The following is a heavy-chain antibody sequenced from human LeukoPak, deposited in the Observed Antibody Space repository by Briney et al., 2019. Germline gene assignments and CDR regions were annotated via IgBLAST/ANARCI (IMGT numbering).Heavy chain of an antibody. D-gene: IGHD5-18*01. Sequence: SETLSLTCTVSGGSISSYYWSRIRQSPGKGLQWIGHISYGGITTYNPSLKSRVSMSVDTSKNHFSLRLSSVTAADTAVYYCARDMVDRDMVKSLGWFDPWGQGTLVTVSS. CDR2: ISYGGIT. CDR3: ARDMVDRDMVKSLGWFDP. V-gene: IGHV4-59*01. CDR1: GGSISSYY. J-gene: IGHJ5*02.